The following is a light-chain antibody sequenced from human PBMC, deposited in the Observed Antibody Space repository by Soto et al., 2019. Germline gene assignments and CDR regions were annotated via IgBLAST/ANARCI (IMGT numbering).Light chain of an antibody. Sequence: EIVLTQSPGTLSLSPGERATLSCRASQTISSNYLAWYQQKPGQAPRLLIYGASSRATDIPDRFSGSGSGTDFTLTISRLEPEDFTVYYCQQSAGSPFTYGPGTKVDIK. CDR3: QQSAGSPFT. CDR2: GAS. J-gene: IGKJ3*01. CDR1: QTISSNY. V-gene: IGKV3-20*01.